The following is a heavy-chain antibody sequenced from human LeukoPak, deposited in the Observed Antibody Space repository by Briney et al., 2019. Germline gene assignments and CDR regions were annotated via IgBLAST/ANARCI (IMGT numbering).Heavy chain of an antibody. CDR2: IYPGDSDT. D-gene: IGHD2-15*01. Sequence: GESLKISCKVSGYTFSSYWIGWVRQMPGEGLEWMGIIYPGDSDTRYSPSFQGQVTISADKSISTAYLQWSSLKAPDTALYYCARLDCTGGNCYGLGYWGQGTLLTVSS. J-gene: IGHJ4*02. CDR1: GYTFSSYW. V-gene: IGHV5-51*01. CDR3: ARLDCTGGNCYGLGY.